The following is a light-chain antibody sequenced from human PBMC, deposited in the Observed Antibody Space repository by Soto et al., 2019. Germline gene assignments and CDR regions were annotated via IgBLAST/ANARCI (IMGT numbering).Light chain of an antibody. CDR3: QHYDTSLT. CDR1: QSVSRSN. CDR2: GAS. J-gene: IGKJ4*01. V-gene: IGKV3-20*01. Sequence: EIVLTQSPGTLSLSPGERATLSCRASQSVSRSNFAWYQQKPGQAPRLLICGASSRATGIPDRFSGAGSGTDFTLSINRLEPEDFAVYYCQHYDTSLTFGGGTKVE.